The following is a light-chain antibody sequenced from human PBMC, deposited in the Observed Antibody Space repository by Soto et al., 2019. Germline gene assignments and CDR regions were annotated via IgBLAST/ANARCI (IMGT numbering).Light chain of an antibody. Sequence: QSVLTQPASVSGSPVQSITISCTGTSSDVGNYNYVSWYQHHPGKAPKLMIYEVSNRPSGVSNRFSGSKSGNTASLTISGLQAEDEADYYCSSYTYSSTPYVFGTGTKLTVL. J-gene: IGLJ1*01. CDR1: SSDVGNYNY. CDR2: EVS. CDR3: SSYTYSSTPYV. V-gene: IGLV2-14*01.